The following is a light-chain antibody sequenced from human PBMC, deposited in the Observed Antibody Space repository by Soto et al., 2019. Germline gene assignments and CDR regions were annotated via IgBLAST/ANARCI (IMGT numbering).Light chain of an antibody. V-gene: IGLV1-44*01. Sequence: QSVLTQPPSASGTPGQRVTISCSGSSSNIGNNAVNWYQQLPGTAPKLLIYTNNQRPSGVPDRFSGSTSGTSASLAISGLQSEDEADYYCAAWDDSLTYVFGTGTKVTVL. CDR3: AAWDDSLTYV. CDR1: SSNIGNNA. CDR2: TNN. J-gene: IGLJ1*01.